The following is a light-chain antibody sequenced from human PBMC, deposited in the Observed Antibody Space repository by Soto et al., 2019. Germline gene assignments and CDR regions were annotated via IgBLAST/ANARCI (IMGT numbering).Light chain of an antibody. J-gene: IGKJ4*01. CDR3: QQRRDWPLT. Sequence: EIALTQSPATLSLSPGERATLSCRASQSVSRYLAWYQQKPGLAPSLLIYDASNRATGIPARFSGSGSGTDFTLTISSLESEDFAVYYCQQRRDWPLTFGGGTKVEIK. CDR1: QSVSRY. CDR2: DAS. V-gene: IGKV3-11*01.